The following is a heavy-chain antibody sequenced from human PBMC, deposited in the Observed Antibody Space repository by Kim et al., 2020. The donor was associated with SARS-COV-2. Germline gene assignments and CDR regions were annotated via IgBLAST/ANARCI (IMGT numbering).Heavy chain of an antibody. J-gene: IGHJ4*02. V-gene: IGHV3-53*01. CDR3: ASFSRDDYKGSSDFFDY. Sequence: GGSLRLSCAASGFSVSTSYMSWVRQAPGKGLEWVSFMHNSGNTYYADSVRGRFTISRDTSKNTLYLQMNSLRAEDTAVYYCASFSRDDYKGSSDFFDYWGQGTLVTVSS. CDR1: GFSVSTSY. CDR2: MHNSGNT. D-gene: IGHD4-4*01.